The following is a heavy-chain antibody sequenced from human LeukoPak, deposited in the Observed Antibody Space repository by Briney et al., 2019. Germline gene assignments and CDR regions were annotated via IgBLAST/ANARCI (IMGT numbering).Heavy chain of an antibody. J-gene: IGHJ3*02. V-gene: IGHV3-9*01. CDR1: GFTFDDYA. CDR3: AKAPFLEWVKWAFDI. D-gene: IGHD3-3*02. Sequence: PGRSLRLSCAASGFTFDDYAMHWVRQAPGKGLEWVSGISWNSGSIGYADSVKGRFTISRDNAKNSLYLQMNSLRAEDTALYYCAKAPFLEWVKWAFDIWGQGTMVTVSS. CDR2: ISWNSGSI.